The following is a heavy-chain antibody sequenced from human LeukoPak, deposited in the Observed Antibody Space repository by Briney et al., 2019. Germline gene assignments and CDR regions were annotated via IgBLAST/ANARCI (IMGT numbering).Heavy chain of an antibody. V-gene: IGHV4-59*01. CDR2: INFSGST. Sequence: SETLSLTCTVSGGSISTYYWSWIRQPPGKGLGWLGFINFSGSTNSNPSLKSRVTISEDTSKNQFSLNLSSVTAADTALYCGARFEVVAGSFCFDPWGQGTLVTVSS. CDR1: GGSISTYY. J-gene: IGHJ5*02. CDR3: ARFEVVAGSFCFDP. D-gene: IGHD6-19*01.